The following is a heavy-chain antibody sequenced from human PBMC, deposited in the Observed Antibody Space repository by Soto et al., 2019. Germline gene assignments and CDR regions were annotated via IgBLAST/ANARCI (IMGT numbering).Heavy chain of an antibody. CDR3: TTDRVVSYYYGMDV. CDR2: ISSIPDGGTT. J-gene: IGHJ6*02. D-gene: IGHD3-10*01. Sequence: EVQLVESGGGLVKPGGSLKLSCAASGFTFSDAWMSWVRQAPGKGLEWVGRISSIPDGGTTDYAAPVKGRFSISRDDSKNTLYLQMNSLKTEDTVVYYCTTDRVVSYYYGMDVWGQGTTVTVSS. CDR1: GFTFSDAW. V-gene: IGHV3-15*01.